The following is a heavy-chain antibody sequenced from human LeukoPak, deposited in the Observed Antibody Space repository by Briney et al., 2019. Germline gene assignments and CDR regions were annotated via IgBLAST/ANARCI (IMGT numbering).Heavy chain of an antibody. CDR2: ISGSSGST. CDR1: RFTISSYA. CDR3: ARDHVFRRIVVVIGAFDI. D-gene: IGHD3-22*01. Sequence: GGSLRLSCAASRFTISSYAMSWVRQAPGKGLEWVSGISGSSGSTYYADSVKGRFTIARDNSKNTLYLQMNSLRAEDTAVYYCARDHVFRRIVVVIGAFDIWGQGTMVTVSS. V-gene: IGHV3-23*01. J-gene: IGHJ3*02.